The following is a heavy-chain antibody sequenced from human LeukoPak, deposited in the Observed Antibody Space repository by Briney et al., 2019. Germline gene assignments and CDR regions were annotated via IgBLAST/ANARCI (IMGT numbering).Heavy chain of an antibody. CDR1: GFTFSSYA. D-gene: IGHD4-17*01. CDR2: ISYDGSNK. Sequence: GGSLRLSRAASGFTFSSYAMHWVRQAPGKGLEWVAVISYDGSNKYYADSVKGRFTISRDNSKNTLYLQMNSLRAEDTAVYYCARVPTTHEVYWGQGTLVTVSS. V-gene: IGHV3-30-3*01. CDR3: ARVPTTHEVY. J-gene: IGHJ4*02.